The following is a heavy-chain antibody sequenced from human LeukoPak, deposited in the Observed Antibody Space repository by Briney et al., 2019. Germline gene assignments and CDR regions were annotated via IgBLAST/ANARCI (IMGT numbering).Heavy chain of an antibody. D-gene: IGHD6-19*01. J-gene: IGHJ4*02. Sequence: PGGPVRLSCAASGFTFSSYWMHWVRQAPGKGLVWVSRINSDGSSTSYEDSVKGRFTISRDNAKNTLYLQMNSLRAEDTAVYYCARVGYSSGRPNFDYWGQGTLDSVSS. V-gene: IGHV3-74*01. CDR2: INSDGSST. CDR3: ARVGYSSGRPNFDY. CDR1: GFTFSSYW.